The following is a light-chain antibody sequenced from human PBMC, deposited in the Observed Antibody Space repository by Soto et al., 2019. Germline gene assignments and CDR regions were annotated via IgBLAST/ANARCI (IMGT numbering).Light chain of an antibody. CDR2: GAS. CDR3: LQYHYWWT. V-gene: IGKV3-15*01. J-gene: IGKJ1*01. CDR1: QSISNN. Sequence: MTQSPSSLSASVGDRVTLSCRASQSISNNFAWFQQKPGQVPRLLIYGASNRATGVSARFSGSGSGTEFTLTISSLQSEDFAVYYCLQYHYWWTFGQGTKVDIK.